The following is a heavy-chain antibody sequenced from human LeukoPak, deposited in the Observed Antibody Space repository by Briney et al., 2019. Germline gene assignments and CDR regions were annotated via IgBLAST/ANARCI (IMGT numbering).Heavy chain of an antibody. V-gene: IGHV3-30*18. Sequence: GGSLRLSCAASGFTFSSYGMHWVRQAPGKGLEWVAVISYDGSNKYYADSVKGRFTISRDNSKNTLYLQMNSLRAEDMAVYYCAKDLLTIVVVPAAILPDFDYWGQGTLVTVSS. D-gene: IGHD2-2*02. CDR2: ISYDGSNK. J-gene: IGHJ4*02. CDR3: AKDLLTIVVVPAAILPDFDY. CDR1: GFTFSSYG.